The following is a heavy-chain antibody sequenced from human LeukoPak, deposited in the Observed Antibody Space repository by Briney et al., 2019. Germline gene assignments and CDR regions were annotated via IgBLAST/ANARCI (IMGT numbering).Heavy chain of an antibody. J-gene: IGHJ4*02. D-gene: IGHD3-22*01. CDR2: IYYSGST. Sequence: GSLRLSCAASGFTFSSYSMNWVRQAPGKGLEWIGSIYYSGSTYYNPSLKSRVTISLDTSNNQFSLRLSSVTAADTAVYYCAREGFRGWGYYLPFDYWGQGTLVTVSS. CDR3: AREGFRGWGYYLPFDY. V-gene: IGHV4-39*07. CDR1: GFTFSSYS.